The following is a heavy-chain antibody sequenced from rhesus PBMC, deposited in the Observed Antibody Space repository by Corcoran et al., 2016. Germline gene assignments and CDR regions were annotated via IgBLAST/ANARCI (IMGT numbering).Heavy chain of an antibody. CDR1: GGSVSSSNW. V-gene: IGHV4-65*01. J-gene: IGHJ4*01. D-gene: IGHD5-12*01. CDR2: ISGSSGST. CDR3: AREGRIQLQGFDY. Sequence: QVQLQESGPGLVKPSETLSLTCAVSGGSVSSSNWWSWIRQPPGKGLVWIGYISGSSGSTYYNPSRKSRVTISTDTSKNQFSLKLSSVTAADTAVYYCAREGRIQLQGFDYWGQGVLVTVSS.